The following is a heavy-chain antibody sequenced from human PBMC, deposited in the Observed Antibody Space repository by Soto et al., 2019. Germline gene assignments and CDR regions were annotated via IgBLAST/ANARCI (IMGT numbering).Heavy chain of an antibody. V-gene: IGHV3-7*03. CDR1: GFTFNSYW. D-gene: IGHD5-12*01. J-gene: IGHJ5*02. CDR2: IKQDGSEK. Sequence: GGSLRLSCAASGFTFNSYWMSWVRQAPGKGLEWVANIKQDGSEKYYVDSVKGRFTISRDNAKNSLYLQMNSLRAEDTAVYYCARDRERWLHLCWFDPWGQGTLVTVSS. CDR3: ARDRERWLHLCWFDP.